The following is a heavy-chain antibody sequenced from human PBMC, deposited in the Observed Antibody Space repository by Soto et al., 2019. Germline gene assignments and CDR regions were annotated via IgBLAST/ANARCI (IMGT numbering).Heavy chain of an antibody. Sequence: GSLRLSCAASGFTFSSYTMSWVRQAPGKGLEWVSAISGSGGSTYYADSVKGRFTISRDNSKNTLYLQMNSLRAEDTAVYYCAKDLVGATYYYYGMDVWGQGTTVTVSS. CDR2: ISGSGGST. J-gene: IGHJ6*02. CDR3: AKDLVGATYYYYGMDV. D-gene: IGHD1-26*01. CDR1: GFTFSSYT. V-gene: IGHV3-23*01.